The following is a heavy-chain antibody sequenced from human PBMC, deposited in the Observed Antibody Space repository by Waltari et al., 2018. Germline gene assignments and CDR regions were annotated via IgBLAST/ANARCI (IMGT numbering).Heavy chain of an antibody. D-gene: IGHD2-2*01. CDR1: GGSISSSSYY. Sequence: QLQLQESGPGLVKPSETLSLTCTVSGGSISSSSYYWGWIRLPPGKGLEWIGSIYYSGSTYYNPSLKSRVTISVDTSKNQFSLKLSSVTAADTAVYYCARDIVVVPAADYWYFDLWGRGTLVTVSS. J-gene: IGHJ2*01. CDR3: ARDIVVVPAADYWYFDL. V-gene: IGHV4-39*07. CDR2: IYYSGST.